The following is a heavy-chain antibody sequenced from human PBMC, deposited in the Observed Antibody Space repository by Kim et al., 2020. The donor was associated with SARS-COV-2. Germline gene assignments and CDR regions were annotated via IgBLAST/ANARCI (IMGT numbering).Heavy chain of an antibody. V-gene: IGHV3-33*05. CDR3: ARDLPHYYGSGSYYYSYYGMDV. CDR1: GFTFSSYG. D-gene: IGHD3-10*01. J-gene: IGHJ6*02. CDR2: ISYDGSNK. Sequence: GGSLRLSCAASGFTFSSYGMHWVRQAPGKGLEWVAVISYDGSNKYYADSVKGRFTISRDNSKNTLYLQMNSLRAEGTAVYYCARDLPHYYGSGSYYYSYYGMDVWGQGTTVTVSS.